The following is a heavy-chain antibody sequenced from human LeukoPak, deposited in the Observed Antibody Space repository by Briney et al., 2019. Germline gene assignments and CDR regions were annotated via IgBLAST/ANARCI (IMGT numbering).Heavy chain of an antibody. CDR3: ARDGGLAAAGKLDY. V-gene: IGHV1-69*04. J-gene: IGHJ4*02. D-gene: IGHD6-13*01. CDR1: GGTFSSYA. CDR2: IIPILGIA. Sequence: EASVKVSCKASGGTFSSYAISWVRQAPGQGLEWMGRIIPILGIANYAQKFQGRVTITADKSTSTAYMELSSLRSEDTAVYYCARDGGLAAAGKLDYWGQGTLVTVSS.